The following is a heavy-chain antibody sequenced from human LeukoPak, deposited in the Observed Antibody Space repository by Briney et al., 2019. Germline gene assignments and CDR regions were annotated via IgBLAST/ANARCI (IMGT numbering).Heavy chain of an antibody. D-gene: IGHD3-10*01. Sequence: SETLSLTCTVSGGSISSSSYYWGWIRQPPGKGLEWIGSIYYSGSTYYNPSLKSRVTISVDTSKNQFSLKLSSVTAADPAVYYCASMVRDPLGPFYWGQGTLVTVSS. CDR1: GGSISSSSYY. CDR3: ASMVRDPLGPFY. J-gene: IGHJ4*02. CDR2: IYYSGST. V-gene: IGHV4-39*07.